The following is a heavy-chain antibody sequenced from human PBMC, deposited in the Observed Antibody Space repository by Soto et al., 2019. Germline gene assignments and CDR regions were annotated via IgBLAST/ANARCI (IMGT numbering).Heavy chain of an antibody. J-gene: IGHJ5*02. CDR2: IFSNDEK. CDR1: GFSLSNARMG. CDR3: ARIVRWELQSYNWFDP. V-gene: IGHV2-26*01. D-gene: IGHD1-26*01. Sequence: QVTLKESGPVLVNPTETLTLTCTVSGFSLSNARMGVSWIRQPPGKALEWLAHIFSNDEKSYSTSLKSRLTISKDTSKSQVVLTMTNMDPVDTATYYCARIVRWELQSYNWFDPWGQGTLVTVSS.